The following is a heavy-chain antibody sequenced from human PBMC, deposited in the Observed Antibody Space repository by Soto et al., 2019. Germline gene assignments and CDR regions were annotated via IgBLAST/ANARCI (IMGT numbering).Heavy chain of an antibody. D-gene: IGHD6-6*01. J-gene: IGHJ6*02. V-gene: IGHV1-46*01. CDR1: GYTFTSYY. CDR3: ARDSPQFSSWDEVSYYCYVMDV. CDR2: INPSGGST. Sequence: ASVKVSCKASGYTFTSYYMHWVRQAPGQGLEWMGIINPSGGSTSYAQKFQGRVTMTRDTPTSTVYMELSSLRSEDTAVYYCARDSPQFSSWDEVSYYCYVMDVWGQGTTVTVSS.